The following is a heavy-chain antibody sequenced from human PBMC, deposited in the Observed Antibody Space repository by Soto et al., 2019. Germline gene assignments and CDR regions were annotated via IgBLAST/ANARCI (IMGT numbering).Heavy chain of an antibody. CDR2: IYHSGST. J-gene: IGHJ2*01. CDR1: CGSISSGGYS. CDR3: ARVSYGDPTNIYWYFDL. D-gene: IGHD4-17*01. V-gene: IGHV4-30-2*01. Sequence: PSETLSLTCAVSCGSISSGGYSWSWIRQPPGKGLEWIGYIYHSGSTYYNPSLKSRVTISVDTSKNQFSLKLSSVTAADTAVYYCARVSYGDPTNIYWYFDLWGRGTLVTVSS.